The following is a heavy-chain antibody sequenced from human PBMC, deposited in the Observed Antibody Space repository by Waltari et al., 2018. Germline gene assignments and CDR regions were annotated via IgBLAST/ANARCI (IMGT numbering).Heavy chain of an antibody. J-gene: IGHJ4*02. CDR2: ITPNSGAT. CDR1: GYTFIGSS. D-gene: IGHD2-2*01. V-gene: IGHV1-2*06. CDR3: VRDGHKYDFDF. Sequence: QVQLVQSGADVKNPGASVRVSCKASGYTFIGSSIHWVRQAPGQGLEWMGRITPNSGATVYAQNLQGRVTMTRDTSISTAYMELSRLTSDDTAVYYCVRDGHKYDFDFWGQGTLVTVPS.